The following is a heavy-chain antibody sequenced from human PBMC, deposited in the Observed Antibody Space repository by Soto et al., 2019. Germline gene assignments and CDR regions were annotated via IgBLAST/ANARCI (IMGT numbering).Heavy chain of an antibody. J-gene: IGHJ6*02. CDR2: IIPIFGTT. Sequence: SVKVSCKASGGTFNSYDINWVRQAPGQGLEWMGGIIPIFGTTNYAQNFRARVTITADESTSTAYMELSSLTSEDTAVYYCGSVGYCSSTNCLFYYYHYGMDVWGQGTMVTVSS. D-gene: IGHD2-2*03. V-gene: IGHV1-69*13. CDR1: GGTFNSYD. CDR3: GSVGYCSSTNCLFYYYHYGMDV.